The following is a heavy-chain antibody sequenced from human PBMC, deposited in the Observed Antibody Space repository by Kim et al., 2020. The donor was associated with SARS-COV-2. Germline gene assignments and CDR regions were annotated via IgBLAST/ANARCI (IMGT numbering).Heavy chain of an antibody. V-gene: IGHV4-34*01. J-gene: IGHJ6*02. CDR2: INHSGST. Sequence: SETLSLTCAVYGGSFSGFHWSWIRQPPGKGLEWIGEINHSGSTNYNPSLKSPVTISVDTSKSQFSLKLNFVTAADTTVYYCARGRAGVVPSPILGIGPHYDYYAMDVWGRGTTVTVSS. CDR3: ARGRAGVVPSPILGIGPHYDYYAMDV. CDR1: GGSFSGFH. D-gene: IGHD2-2*02.